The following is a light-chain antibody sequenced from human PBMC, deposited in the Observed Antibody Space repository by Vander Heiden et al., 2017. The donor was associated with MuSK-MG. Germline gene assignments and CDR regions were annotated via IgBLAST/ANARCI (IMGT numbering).Light chain of an antibody. CDR2: GAS. CDR1: QSVRSSY. CDR3: QHDRSSWT. J-gene: IGKJ1*01. Sequence: EIVLTQSPGTLSLSPGERATLSCRASQSVRSSYLAWYQQKPGQAPRLLIYGASSRANGIPDRFSGSGSGTDFTLTSSRREPEDFAVYYWQHDRSSWTFGQGTKVXIK. V-gene: IGKV3-20*01.